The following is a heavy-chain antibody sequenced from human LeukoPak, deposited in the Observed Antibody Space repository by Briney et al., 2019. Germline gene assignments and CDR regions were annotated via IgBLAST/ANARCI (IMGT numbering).Heavy chain of an antibody. CDR1: GWSFNDHY. J-gene: IGHJ5*02. CDR2: INARGDT. CDR3: ARGQVPAARGYNWFDP. Sequence: SETLSLTCAVYGWSFNDHYWNWIRQPAGKGLEWIGEINARGDTNFNPSLKSRVTISVDSSKNQFSLTLRSMIAADTAVYYSARGQVPAARGYNWFDPWGQGTLVTVSS. D-gene: IGHD2-2*01. V-gene: IGHV4-34*01.